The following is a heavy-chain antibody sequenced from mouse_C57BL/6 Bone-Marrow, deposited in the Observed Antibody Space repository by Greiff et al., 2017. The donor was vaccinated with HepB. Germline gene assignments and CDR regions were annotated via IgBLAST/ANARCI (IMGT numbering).Heavy chain of an antibody. CDR1: GYTFTSYW. Sequence: QVQLQQPGAELVRPGTSVKLSCKASGYTFTSYWMHWVKQRPGQGLEWIGVIYPSDSYTNYNQKFKGKATLTVDTSSSTAYMQLSSLTSEDSAVYYCARCLLCFMDYWGQGTSVTVSS. D-gene: IGHD2-10*01. CDR2: IYPSDSYT. V-gene: IGHV1-59*01. J-gene: IGHJ4*01. CDR3: ARCLLCFMDY.